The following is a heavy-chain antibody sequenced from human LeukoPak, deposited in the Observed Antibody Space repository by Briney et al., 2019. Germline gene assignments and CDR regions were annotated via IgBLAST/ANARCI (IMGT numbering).Heavy chain of an antibody. J-gene: IGHJ4*02. Sequence: SGGSLRLSCAASGFTVSSNYMTWVRQAPGEGLEGVSVIYSGGNTYYADPVKGRFTISRDNSKNTVYHQMDSLRAEDTAVYYCAKDHNPGYSQASSPLWGGGILVSVSS. CDR3: AKDHNPGYSQASSPL. D-gene: IGHD5-18*01. CDR1: GFTVSSNY. V-gene: IGHV3-66*01. CDR2: IYSGGNT.